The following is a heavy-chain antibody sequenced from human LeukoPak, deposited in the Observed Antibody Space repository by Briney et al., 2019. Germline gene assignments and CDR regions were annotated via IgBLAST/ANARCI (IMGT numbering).Heavy chain of an antibody. J-gene: IGHJ3*02. CDR3: ARPYGGNSYDAFDI. V-gene: IGHV4-39*02. CDR2: VSDSGTT. CDR1: GGSIRSSSYY. D-gene: IGHD4-23*01. Sequence: SETLSLTXTVSGGSIRSSSYYWGWIRQPPGKGLEWIGSVSDSGTTYYNSSLKSRVTISVDTSKNHFSLKLSSVTAADTAVYYCARPYGGNSYDAFDIWGQGTMVTVSS.